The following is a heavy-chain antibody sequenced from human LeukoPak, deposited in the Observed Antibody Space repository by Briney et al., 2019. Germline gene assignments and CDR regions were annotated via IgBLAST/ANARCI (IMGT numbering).Heavy chain of an antibody. CDR3: ARGDDYGDYWGLY. CDR1: GYTFTKYG. J-gene: IGHJ4*02. CDR2: ISTYNGNT. Sequence: GASVKVSCKASGYTFTKYGITWVRQAPGQGLEWMGWISTYNGNTNYAQKLQGRVAMTTDTSTSTAYMEPRSLISDDAAVYYCARGDDYGDYWGLYWGQGTLVTVSS. V-gene: IGHV1-18*01. D-gene: IGHD4-17*01.